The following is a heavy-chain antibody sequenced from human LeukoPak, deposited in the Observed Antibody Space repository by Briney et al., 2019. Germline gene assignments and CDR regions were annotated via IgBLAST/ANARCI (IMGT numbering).Heavy chain of an antibody. Sequence: GGSLRLSCAASGFTFDDYAMHWVRQAPGKGLEWVSGISWNSGSIGYADSVKGRFTISRDNAKNSLYLQMNSLRAEDTALYYCAKGLGDALNYGMDVWGQGTTVTVSS. CDR2: ISWNSGSI. CDR1: GFTFDDYA. CDR3: AKGLGDALNYGMDV. V-gene: IGHV3-9*01. J-gene: IGHJ6*02. D-gene: IGHD2-8*01.